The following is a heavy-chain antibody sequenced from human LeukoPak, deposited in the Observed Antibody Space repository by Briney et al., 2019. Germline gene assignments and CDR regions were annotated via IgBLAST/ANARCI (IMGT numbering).Heavy chain of an antibody. CDR3: ARGVGRRDGYNYPFDY. J-gene: IGHJ4*02. Sequence: SQTLSLTCAISGDSVSSNSAAWNWIRQSPSRGLEWLGRTYYRSKWYNDYAVSVKSRITINPDTPKNQFSLQLNSVTPEDTAVYYCARGVGRRDGYNYPFDYWGQGTLVTVSS. CDR1: GDSVSSNSAA. V-gene: IGHV6-1*01. CDR2: TYYRSKWYN. D-gene: IGHD5-24*01.